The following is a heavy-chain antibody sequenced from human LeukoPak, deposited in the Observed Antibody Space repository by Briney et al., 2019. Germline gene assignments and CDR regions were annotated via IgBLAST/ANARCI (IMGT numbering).Heavy chain of an antibody. CDR1: GFTFSSYG. J-gene: IGHJ4*02. CDR2: IRYDGSNK. CDR3: ARDRNTFGERREYYFDY. Sequence: GGSLRLSCAASGFTFSSYGMHWVRQAPGKGLEWVAFIRYDGSNKYYADSVKGRFTISRDNSKNTLYLQMNSLRAEDTAVYYCARDRNTFGERREYYFDYWGQGTLVTVSS. D-gene: IGHD3-10*01. V-gene: IGHV3-30*02.